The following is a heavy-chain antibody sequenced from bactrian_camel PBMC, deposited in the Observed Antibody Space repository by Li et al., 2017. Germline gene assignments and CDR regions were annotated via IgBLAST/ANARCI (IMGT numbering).Heavy chain of an antibody. CDR3: AAVCTYLYTWDDRRKYSN. V-gene: IGHV3S1*01. Sequence: VQLVESGGGSVQQGGSLRLSCAASGYTYNDNCMGWFRQAPGKEREGVAVISTGSGREFVADSVKERFTISRDNGKNTIYLQMNSLQPADSGMYYCAAVCTYLYTWDDRRKYSNWGLGTQVTVS. CDR1: GYTYNDNC. D-gene: IGHD1*01. J-gene: IGHJ4*01. CDR2: ISTGSGRE.